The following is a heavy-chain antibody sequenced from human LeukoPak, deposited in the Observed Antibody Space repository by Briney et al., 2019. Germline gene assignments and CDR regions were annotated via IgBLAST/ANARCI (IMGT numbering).Heavy chain of an antibody. CDR3: ARISIVVVPAYFDY. CDR1: GGSFSSSTYY. J-gene: IGHJ4*02. Sequence: PSETLSLTCTVSGGSFSSSTYYWGWIRQPPGKGLEWIGSIYYSGSTYYNPSLKSRVTVSVDTSKNQFSLNLSSVTAADTAVYYCARISIVVVPAYFDYWGQGTLVTVSS. V-gene: IGHV4-39*01. CDR2: IYYSGST. D-gene: IGHD2-2*01.